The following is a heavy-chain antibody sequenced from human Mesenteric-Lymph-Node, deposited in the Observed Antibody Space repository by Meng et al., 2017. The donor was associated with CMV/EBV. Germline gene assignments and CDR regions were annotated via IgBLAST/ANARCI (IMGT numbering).Heavy chain of an antibody. J-gene: IGHJ6*02. CDR2: ISGSGSTI. D-gene: IGHD2-2*01. V-gene: IGHV3-48*03. Sequence: GESLKISCAASRFTFSSYEMNWVRQAPGKGLEWVSYISGSGSTIYYADSVKGRFTISRDNAKNSLYLQMNSPRAEDTAVYYCAREGQDIVVVPAAWGYYGMDVWGQGTTVTVSS. CDR3: AREGQDIVVVPAAWGYYGMDV. CDR1: RFTFSSYE.